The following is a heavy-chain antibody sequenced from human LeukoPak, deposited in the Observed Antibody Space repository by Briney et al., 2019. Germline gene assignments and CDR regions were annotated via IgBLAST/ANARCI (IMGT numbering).Heavy chain of an antibody. D-gene: IGHD3-22*01. Sequence: ASVKVSCKASGYTFTGYYMHWVRQAPGRGLEWMGWINPNSGGTNYAQKFQGRVTMTRDTSISTAYMELSRLRSDDTAVYYCARERSTGSGYYFYFDYWGQGTLDTVSP. V-gene: IGHV1-2*02. CDR3: ARERSTGSGYYFYFDY. J-gene: IGHJ4*02. CDR1: GYTFTGYY. CDR2: INPNSGGT.